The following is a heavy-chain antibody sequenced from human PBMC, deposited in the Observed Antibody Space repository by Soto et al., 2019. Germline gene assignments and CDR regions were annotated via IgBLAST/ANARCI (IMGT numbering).Heavy chain of an antibody. CDR3: AGDMYTDTAMVSNLFDP. D-gene: IGHD5-18*01. CDR2: INPSGGST. Sequence: VKLSCKVSGCACTSKDKNWVRQAPEQGLEWMGIINPSGGSTSYAQKFQGRVTMTRDTSTSTVYMELSSLRSEDTAVYYCAGDMYTDTAMVSNLFDPWGQGALVAVS. V-gene: IGHV1-46*01. J-gene: IGHJ5*02. CDR1: GCACTSKD.